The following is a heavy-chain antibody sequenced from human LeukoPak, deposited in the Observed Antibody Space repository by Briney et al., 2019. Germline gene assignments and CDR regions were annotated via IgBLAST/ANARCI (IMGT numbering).Heavy chain of an antibody. Sequence: GGSLRPSCAASGFTFSGYYMSWIRQAPGKGLEWVSYISSSGSTMYYPDSVKGRFTISRDNAKNSLFLQMNSLRAEDTAVYYCARSKKRWLQYSYYMDVWGKGTTVTVSS. CDR2: ISSSGSTM. D-gene: IGHD5-24*01. V-gene: IGHV3-11*04. CDR3: ARSKKRWLQYSYYMDV. CDR1: GFTFSGYY. J-gene: IGHJ6*03.